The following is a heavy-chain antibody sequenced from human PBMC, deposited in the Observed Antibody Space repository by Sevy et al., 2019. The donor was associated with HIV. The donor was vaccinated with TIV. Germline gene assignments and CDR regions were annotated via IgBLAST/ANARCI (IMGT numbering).Heavy chain of an antibody. D-gene: IGHD3-9*01. CDR2: INPSGGST. Sequence: ASVKVSCKASGYTFTSQYMHWVRQAPGQGLEWMGIINPSGGSTSYAQKFQGRVTMTRDTSTSTVHMELSSLRSEDTAVYYCARDSDNYDILTGCYPFDYWGQGTLVTVSS. CDR1: GYTFTSQY. J-gene: IGHJ4*02. V-gene: IGHV1-46*01. CDR3: ARDSDNYDILTGCYPFDY.